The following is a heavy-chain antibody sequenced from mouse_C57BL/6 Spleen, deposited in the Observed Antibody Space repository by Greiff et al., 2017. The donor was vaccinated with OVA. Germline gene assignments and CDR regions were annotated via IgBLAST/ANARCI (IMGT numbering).Heavy chain of an antibody. Sequence: QVQLQQPGPELVKPGASVKMSCKASGYTFTSYWITWVKQRPGQGLEWIGDIYPGSGSTNYNEKFKSKATLTADTSSSTAYMQLRSLTSEDSAVYYGARRGPTVVDKNYARDYWGKGTSVTVSS. J-gene: IGHJ4*01. V-gene: IGHV1-55*01. CDR3: ARRGPTVVDKNYARDY. D-gene: IGHD1-1*01. CDR1: GYTFTSYW. CDR2: IYPGSGST.